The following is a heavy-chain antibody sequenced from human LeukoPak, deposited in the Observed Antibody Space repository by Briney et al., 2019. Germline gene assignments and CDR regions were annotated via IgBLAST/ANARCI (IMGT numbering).Heavy chain of an antibody. CDR3: VRDLRTSGWYDY. Sequence: PGGSLRLSCAASGFTVSSNYMSWVRQAPGKGLEWVSVIYSGGSTYYADSVKGRFTISRDNSKNTLYLQMNSLRAEDTAVYYCVRDLRTSGWYDYWGQGTLVTVSS. CDR1: GFTVSSNY. V-gene: IGHV3-66*01. J-gene: IGHJ4*02. D-gene: IGHD6-19*01. CDR2: IYSGGST.